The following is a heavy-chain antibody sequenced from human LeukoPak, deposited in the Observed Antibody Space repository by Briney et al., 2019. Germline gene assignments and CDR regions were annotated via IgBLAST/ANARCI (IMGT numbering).Heavy chain of an antibody. V-gene: IGHV3-7*01. Sequence: GGSLRLSCAASGFTFSRSWMSWVRQAPGKGLEWVANIKQDGSEKYYVDSVKGRFTISRDNAKDSLYLQMNSLRAEDTAVYYCARDWDYDSSGYYYYYYYMDVWGKGTTVTVSS. D-gene: IGHD3-22*01. CDR3: ARDWDYDSSGYYYYYYYMDV. CDR1: GFTFSRSW. CDR2: IKQDGSEK. J-gene: IGHJ6*03.